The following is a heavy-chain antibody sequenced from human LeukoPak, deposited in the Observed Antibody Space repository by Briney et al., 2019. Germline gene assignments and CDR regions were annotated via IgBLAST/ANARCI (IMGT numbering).Heavy chain of an antibody. J-gene: IGHJ4*02. V-gene: IGHV3-23*01. CDR2: ISASGGGT. CDR1: GFTFSSYA. CDR3: AKGRSTSWKASYYFDY. D-gene: IGHD2-2*01. Sequence: PGGSLRLSCAASGFTFSSYAMTWVRQAPGKGLEWVSVISASGGGTSYADSVKGRSTISRDNSKNMLYLQMNSLSVEDTAVYYCAKGRSTSWKASYYFDYWGQGTQFTVSS.